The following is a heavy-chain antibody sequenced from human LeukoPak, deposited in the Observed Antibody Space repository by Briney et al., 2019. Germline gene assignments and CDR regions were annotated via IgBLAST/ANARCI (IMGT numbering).Heavy chain of an antibody. CDR3: ASNDYGDYVNFDY. Sequence: GGSLRLSCAASGITFSNYAVSWFRQAPGRGLEWVSSITGNGGGTYYADFGKGRFTISRDNSKSTLYLQMSSLRAEDTAVYYCASNDYGDYVNFDYWGQGTLVTVSS. J-gene: IGHJ4*02. CDR1: GITFSNYA. CDR2: ITGNGGGT. V-gene: IGHV3-23*01. D-gene: IGHD4-17*01.